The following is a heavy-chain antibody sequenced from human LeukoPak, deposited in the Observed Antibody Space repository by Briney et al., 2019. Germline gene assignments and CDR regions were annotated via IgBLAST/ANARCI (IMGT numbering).Heavy chain of an antibody. J-gene: IGHJ6*02. Sequence: ASVRVSCKASGYTFTSYDINWVRQATGQGLEWMGWVNPNSGNTGYAQKFQGRVTMTRNTSISTAYMELSSLRSEDTAVYYCARHGHYYYGMDVWGQGTTVTVSS. CDR3: ARHGHYYYGMDV. V-gene: IGHV1-8*01. D-gene: IGHD4-17*01. CDR1: GYTFTSYD. CDR2: VNPNSGNT.